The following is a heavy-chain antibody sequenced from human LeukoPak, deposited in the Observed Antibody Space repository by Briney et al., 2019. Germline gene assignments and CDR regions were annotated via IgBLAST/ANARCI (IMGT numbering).Heavy chain of an antibody. CDR3: AKSPIVPAAYYFDY. CDR2: ISGSGGST. Sequence: GGSLRLSCAASGFTVSSSSMSWVRQAPGKGLEWVSAISGSGGSTYYADSVKGRFTISRDNSKNTLYLQMNSLRAEDTAVYYCAKSPIVPAAYYFDYWGQGTLVTVSS. D-gene: IGHD2-2*01. J-gene: IGHJ4*02. CDR1: GFTVSSSS. V-gene: IGHV3-23*01.